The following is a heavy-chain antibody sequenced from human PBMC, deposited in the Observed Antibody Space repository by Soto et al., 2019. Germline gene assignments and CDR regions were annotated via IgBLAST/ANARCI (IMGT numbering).Heavy chain of an antibody. Sequence: PGGSLRLSCAASGFTFSSYAMSWVRQAPGKGLEWVSAISGSGGSTYYADSVKGRFTISRDNSKNALYLQMNSLRVEDTAVYYCVGELGVRSFHVWGQGTMVTVSS. CDR2: ISGSGGST. V-gene: IGHV3-23*01. CDR3: VGELGVRSFHV. CDR1: GFTFSSYA. J-gene: IGHJ3*01. D-gene: IGHD7-27*01.